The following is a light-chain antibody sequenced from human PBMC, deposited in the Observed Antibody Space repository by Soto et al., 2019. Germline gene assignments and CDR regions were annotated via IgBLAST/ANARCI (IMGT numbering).Light chain of an antibody. CDR3: CSFAVGAALV. Sequence: QSALTQPASVSASPGQSITISCTGTSSNVGTYDLVSWYQHHPDKAPKLIIYEGTKRPSGISSRFSGSISRNTASLTISGLQAEDDADYYCCSFAVGAALVFGGGTKLTVL. J-gene: IGLJ2*01. CDR1: SSNVGTYDL. V-gene: IGLV2-23*01. CDR2: EGT.